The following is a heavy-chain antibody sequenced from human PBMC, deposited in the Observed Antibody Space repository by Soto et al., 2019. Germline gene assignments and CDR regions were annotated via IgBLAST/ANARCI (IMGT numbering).Heavy chain of an antibody. CDR1: GGSISSYY. D-gene: IGHD1-1*01. CDR2: IYYSGST. CDR3: ARDRLSGFDY. V-gene: IGHV4-59*01. J-gene: IGHJ4*02. Sequence: SETLSLTCTVSGGSISSYYWSWIRQPPGKGLEWIGYIYYSGSTNYNPSLKSRVTISVDTSKNQFSLKLSSVTAADTAVYYCARDRLSGFDYWGQGTLVTVSS.